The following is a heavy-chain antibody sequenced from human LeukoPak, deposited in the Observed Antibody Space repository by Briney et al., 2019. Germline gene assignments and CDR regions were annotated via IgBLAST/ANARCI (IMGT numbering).Heavy chain of an antibody. Sequence: GGSLRLSRAASGFTFSSYWMSWVRQAPGKGLEWVANIKQDGGEKFYVDSVKGRFTIPRDNAKNSLYLQMNSLRAEDTAVYYCAREDRSNYNYWGQGTLVTVSS. CDR1: GFTFSSYW. J-gene: IGHJ4*02. CDR3: AREDRSNYNY. CDR2: IKQDGGEK. V-gene: IGHV3-7*01. D-gene: IGHD4-11*01.